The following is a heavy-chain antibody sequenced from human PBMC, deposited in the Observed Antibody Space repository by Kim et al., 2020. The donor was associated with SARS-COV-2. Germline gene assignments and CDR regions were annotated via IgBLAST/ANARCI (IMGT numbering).Heavy chain of an antibody. Sequence: GGSLRLSCAASGFTFSTYDMNWIRQAPGKGLGWVSYIRSSSSIYYAASVEGGFTISRGNVKNSLYLQMRSLRGEETTVDYCVTGGWAAFCCWY. J-gene: IGHJ2*01. CDR1: GFTFSTYD. V-gene: IGHV3-48*01. D-gene: IGHD1-26*01. CDR3: VTGGWAAFCCWY. CDR2: IRSSSSI.